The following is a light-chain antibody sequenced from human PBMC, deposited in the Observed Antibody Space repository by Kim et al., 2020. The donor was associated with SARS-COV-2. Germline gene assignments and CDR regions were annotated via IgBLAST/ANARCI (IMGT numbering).Light chain of an antibody. Sequence: GKKARRTGGGKNIGGKSVQWYQQKAGKDTVLVIYYSNDRPSGIPERFSGYNYGSTATLTISRVEVGDGADYYCQVWDSTDDHIVLGGGTQLTVL. J-gene: IGLJ3*02. V-gene: IGLV3-21*04. CDR1: NIGGKS. CDR2: YSN. CDR3: QVWDSTDDHIV.